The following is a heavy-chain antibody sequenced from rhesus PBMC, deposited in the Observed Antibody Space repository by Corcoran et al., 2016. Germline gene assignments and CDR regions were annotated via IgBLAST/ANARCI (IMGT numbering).Heavy chain of an antibody. CDR1: GFTFGDYG. V-gene: IGHV3-7*01. CDR2: ISNTGKTI. Sequence: EVQLVESGGGLVQPGGSLRLSCAASGFTFGDYGIHWVRQAPGTGLEWVSSISNTGKTIYYADAVKGRFTVSRDNAKNSLSLQMNSLRAEDTAVYYCTRDDGRYSYGLTNFFDYWGQGVLVTVSS. CDR3: TRDDGRYSYGLTNFFDY. D-gene: IGHD5-36*01. J-gene: IGHJ4*01.